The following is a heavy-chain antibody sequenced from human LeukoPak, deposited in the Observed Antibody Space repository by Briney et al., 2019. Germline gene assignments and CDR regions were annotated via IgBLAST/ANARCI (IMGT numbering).Heavy chain of an antibody. CDR3: ARAFGLGDYGDYVNWFDP. D-gene: IGHD4-17*01. Sequence: PGGSLRLSCAGSGFTFSSYEMNWVRQAPGKGLERVSYIRSSGSTRYYADSVKGRFTISRDNAKNSLYLQMNSLRAEDTAVYYCARAFGLGDYGDYVNWFDPWGQGTLVTVSS. CDR1: GFTFSSYE. V-gene: IGHV3-48*03. J-gene: IGHJ5*02. CDR2: IRSSGSTR.